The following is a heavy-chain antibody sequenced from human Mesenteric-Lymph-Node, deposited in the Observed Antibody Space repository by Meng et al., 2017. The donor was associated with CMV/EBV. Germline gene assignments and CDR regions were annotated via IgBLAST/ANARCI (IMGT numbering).Heavy chain of an antibody. CDR2: IYHSGST. CDR1: SISSSNW. D-gene: IGHD2-15*01. J-gene: IGHJ4*02. Sequence: SISSSNWGSGVRQRPGKGLEWIGEIYHSGSTNNNPSLKSRVTISVDKSKNQFSLKLSSVTAADTAVYYCARGYCSGGSCYSVFFDYWGQGTLVTVSS. V-gene: IGHV4-4*02. CDR3: ARGYCSGGSCYSVFFDY.